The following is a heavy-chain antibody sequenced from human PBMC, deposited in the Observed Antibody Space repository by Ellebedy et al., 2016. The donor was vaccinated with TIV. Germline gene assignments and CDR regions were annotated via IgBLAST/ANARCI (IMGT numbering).Heavy chain of an antibody. CDR1: GFTFSSYA. V-gene: IGHV3-23*01. Sequence: GESLKISCAASGFTFSSYAMSWVRQAPGKGLEWVSGISGSAVSTAYADSVKGRFTISRDNSKNTLYLQMNSLRAEDTAVYYCAKGRGGGSDSSAPRYYFDSWGLGTLVTVSS. CDR2: ISGSAVST. J-gene: IGHJ4*02. D-gene: IGHD6-19*01. CDR3: AKGRGGGSDSSAPRYYFDS.